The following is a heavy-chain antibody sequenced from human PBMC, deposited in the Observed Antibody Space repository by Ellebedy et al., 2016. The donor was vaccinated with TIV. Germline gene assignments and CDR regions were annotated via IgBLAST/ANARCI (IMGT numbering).Heavy chain of an antibody. CDR2: ILSTDEK. D-gene: IGHD6-19*01. CDR1: GFSLSNTKMG. CDR3: ARIRSGWFGLPDN. J-gene: IGHJ4*02. Sequence: SGPTLVXPTETLTLTCTVSGFSLSNTKMGVSWIRQPPGKALEWLAHILSTDEKSYSTSLKSRLTISKDTSKSQVVLSMTNMDPVDTGTYFCARIRSGWFGLPDNWGQGTQVTVSS. V-gene: IGHV2-26*01.